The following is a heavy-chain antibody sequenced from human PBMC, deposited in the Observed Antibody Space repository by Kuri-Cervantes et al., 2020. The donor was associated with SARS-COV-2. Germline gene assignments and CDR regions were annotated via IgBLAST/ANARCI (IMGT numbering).Heavy chain of an antibody. Sequence: GESLKISCTASGFTFNTYNMKWVRQAPGKGLEWVSGIGPSNTYIYYADSVKGRFTISRDNAKNSLYLQMNSLRVEDTALYYCARAYGDYVFREGSDSWGQGTLVTVSS. CDR2: IGPSNTYI. J-gene: IGHJ4*02. CDR3: ARAYGDYVFREGSDS. CDR1: GFTFNTYN. V-gene: IGHV3-21*06. D-gene: IGHD4-17*01.